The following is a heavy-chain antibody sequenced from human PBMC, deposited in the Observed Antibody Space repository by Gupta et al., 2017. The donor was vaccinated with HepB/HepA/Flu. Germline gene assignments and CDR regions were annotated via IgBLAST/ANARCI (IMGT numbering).Heavy chain of an antibody. CDR2: IYYSGST. CDR1: GGSISSSSYY. D-gene: IGHD1-20*01. V-gene: IGHV4-39*01. Sequence: QLQLQESGPGLVKPSETLSLTCTVAGGSISSSSYYWGWIRQPPGKGLEWIGSIYYSGSTYYNPSLKSRVTISVDTSKNQFSLKLSSVTAADTAVYYCARHSFFGYNWNPFDYWGQGTLVTVSS. J-gene: IGHJ4*02. CDR3: ARHSFFGYNWNPFDY.